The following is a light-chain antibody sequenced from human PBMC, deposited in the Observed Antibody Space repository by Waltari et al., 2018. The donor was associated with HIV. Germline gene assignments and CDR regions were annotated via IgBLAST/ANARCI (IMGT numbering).Light chain of an antibody. V-gene: IGKV1-9*01. CDR2: STS. J-gene: IGKJ2*01. CDR3: QQLTT. Sequence: DTQLTQSPSFLSASVGDRVTITCRASQGLSSFLAWYQQKPGKAPKLLIYSTSTLQSGVPSRFSGGGSGTEFSLTISSLQPEDLGTHFCQQLTTFGQGTQLEI. CDR1: QGLSSF.